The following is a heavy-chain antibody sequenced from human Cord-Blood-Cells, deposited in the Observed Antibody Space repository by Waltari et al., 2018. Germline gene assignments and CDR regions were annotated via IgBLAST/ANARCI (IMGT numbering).Heavy chain of an antibody. CDR2: IKSKTDGGTT. V-gene: IGHV3-15*01. Sequence: EVQLVESGGGLVKPGGSLRLSCAASGFTLSNAWMSWVRQASGKGLEWVGRIKSKTDGGTTDYAAPVKGRFTISRDDSKNTLYLQMNSLKTEDTAVYYCTTEWGSGSYFDYWGQGTLVTVSS. J-gene: IGHJ4*02. D-gene: IGHD1-26*01. CDR3: TTEWGSGSYFDY. CDR1: GFTLSNAW.